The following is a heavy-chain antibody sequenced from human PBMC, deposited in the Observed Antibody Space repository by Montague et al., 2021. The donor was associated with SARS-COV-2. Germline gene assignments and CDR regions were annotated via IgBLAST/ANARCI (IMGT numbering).Heavy chain of an antibody. J-gene: IGHJ5*02. Sequence: SETLSLTCTVSGGTVRDYYWDWIRQTPGKGLEWIEYIFYNGYTKYNPSLESRVTLSVDTPGNQFFLSLRSVTASDTATYFCARHSVSEDGTFFRSYFDPWGQGAQVIVSS. CDR1: GGTVRDYY. D-gene: IGHD1-1*01. CDR2: IFYNGYT. V-gene: IGHV4-59*08. CDR3: ARHSVSEDGTFFRSYFDP.